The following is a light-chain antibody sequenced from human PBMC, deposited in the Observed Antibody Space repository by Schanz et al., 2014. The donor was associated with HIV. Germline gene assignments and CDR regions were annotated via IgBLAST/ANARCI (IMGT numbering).Light chain of an antibody. CDR2: DVS. CDR1: SSDVGGYTY. CDR3: SSYTTSSTLNVL. Sequence: QSVLTQPASVSGSPGQSITISCTGTSSDVGGYTYVSWYQQHPGKAPKLMIYDVSNRPSGVSNRFSGSKSGNSASLTISGLQAEDEAHYYCSSYTTSSTLNVLFGGGTQLTVL. J-gene: IGLJ2*01. V-gene: IGLV2-14*03.